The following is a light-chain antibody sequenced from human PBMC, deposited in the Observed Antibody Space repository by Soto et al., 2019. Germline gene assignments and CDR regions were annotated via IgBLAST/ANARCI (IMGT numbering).Light chain of an antibody. CDR1: QSVSSS. CDR3: QQYSSWPLS. Sequence: EIVMTQSPGTLSVSPGERATLSCRANQSVSSSLAWYQQKPGQAPRLLMYGASTRATGTPARFSGSGSGTEFTLTISSLQSEDFAVYYCQQYSSWPLSFGGGTKVDIK. V-gene: IGKV3D-15*01. CDR2: GAS. J-gene: IGKJ4*01.